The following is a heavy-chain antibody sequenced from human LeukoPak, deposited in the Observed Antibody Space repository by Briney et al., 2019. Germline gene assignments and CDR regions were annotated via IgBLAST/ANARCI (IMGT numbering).Heavy chain of an antibody. CDR3: AKGYSYGYTTSFDY. J-gene: IGHJ4*02. CDR1: GLTFDDYA. D-gene: IGHD5-18*01. CDR2: ISWNSGSI. Sequence: GGSLRLSCAAPGLTFDDYAMHWVRQAPGKGLEWVSGISWNSGSIGYADSVKGRFTISRDNAKNSLYLQMNSLRAEDTALYYCAKGYSYGYTTSFDYWGQGTLVTVSS. V-gene: IGHV3-9*01.